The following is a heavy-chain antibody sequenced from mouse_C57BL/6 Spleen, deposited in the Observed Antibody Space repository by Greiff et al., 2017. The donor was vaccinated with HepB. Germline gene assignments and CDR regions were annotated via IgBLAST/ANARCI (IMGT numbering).Heavy chain of an antibody. CDR1: GYSITSGYD. V-gene: IGHV3-1*01. D-gene: IGHD2-4*01. J-gene: IGHJ1*03. Sequence: EVKLVESGPGMVKPSQSLSLTCTVTGYSITSGYDWHWIRHFPGNKLEWMGYISYSGSTNYNPSLKSRISITHDTSKNHFFLKLNSVTTEDTATYYCARGRSYYDYDGYFDVWGTGTTVTVSS. CDR3: ARGRSYYDYDGYFDV. CDR2: ISYSGST.